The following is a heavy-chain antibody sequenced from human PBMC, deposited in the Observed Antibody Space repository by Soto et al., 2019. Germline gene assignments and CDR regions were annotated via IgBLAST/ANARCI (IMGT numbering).Heavy chain of an antibody. V-gene: IGHV3-13*01. Sequence: GGSLRLSCAASGFTFSSYDMHWVRQATGKGLEWVSAIGTAGDTYYPGSVKGRFTISRENAKNSLYLQMNSLRAEDTAVYYCARADQLVLFDYWGQGTLVTVSS. CDR2: IGTAGDT. CDR3: ARADQLVLFDY. CDR1: GFTFSSYD. J-gene: IGHJ4*02. D-gene: IGHD2-2*01.